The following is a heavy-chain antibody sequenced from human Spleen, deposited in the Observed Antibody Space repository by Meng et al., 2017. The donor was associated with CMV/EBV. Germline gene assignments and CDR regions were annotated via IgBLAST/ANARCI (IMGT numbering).Heavy chain of an antibody. CDR1: GFSFDDYT. D-gene: IGHD6-6*01. CDR3: AKDSSSSGYYYGMDV. J-gene: IGHJ6*02. V-gene: IGHV3-43*01. Sequence: SGFSFDDYTRHWVRQAPGKGLEWVSLISWDGGSTYYADSVKGRFTISRDNSKNSLYLQMNSLRTEDTALYYCAKDSSSSGYYYGMDVWGQGTTVTVSS. CDR2: ISWDGGST.